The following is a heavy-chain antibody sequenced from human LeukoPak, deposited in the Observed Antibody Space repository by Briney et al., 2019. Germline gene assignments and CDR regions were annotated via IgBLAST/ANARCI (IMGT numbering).Heavy chain of an antibody. CDR1: GYTLTNYN. D-gene: IGHD5-24*01. CDR3: ARRSRDAYNFDY. Sequence: ASVKVSCKAAGYTLTNYNISWVRQAPGQGLEWMGWINTYKGDTTYAPKLQGRVTMGTETSTNTAYMELRSLTFDDTAVYYCARRSRDAYNFDYWGQGTLVTVSS. J-gene: IGHJ4*02. V-gene: IGHV1-18*04. CDR2: INTYKGDT.